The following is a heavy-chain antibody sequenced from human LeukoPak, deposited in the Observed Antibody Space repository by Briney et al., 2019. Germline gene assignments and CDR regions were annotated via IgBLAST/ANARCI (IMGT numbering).Heavy chain of an antibody. CDR2: IHYTGRT. Sequence: SETLSLTCTVSDASISSYFWSWIRQPPGKGLEWIGSIHYTGRTNYNPSLKSRVTISVDTTTNQFSLKLSSVTAADTAVYYCARRVIESAVISERNWFDPWGQGTLVTVSS. J-gene: IGHJ5*02. CDR3: ARRVIESAVISERNWFDP. V-gene: IGHV4-59*08. D-gene: IGHD3-3*02. CDR1: DASISSYF.